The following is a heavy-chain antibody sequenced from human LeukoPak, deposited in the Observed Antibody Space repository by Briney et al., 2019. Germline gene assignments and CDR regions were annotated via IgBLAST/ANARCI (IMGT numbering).Heavy chain of an antibody. CDR2: IYPGDSDT. CDR3: ARQSSGITMVRGVISWFDP. CDR1: GYSFTNYW. D-gene: IGHD3-10*01. Sequence: GESLKVSCKVSGYSFTNYWVGWVRQMPGKSLEWMGVIYPGDSDTKYSPSFQGQVTISADKSITTAYLQWSSLKASDTAMYYCARQSSGITMVRGVISWFDPWGQGTLVTVSS. V-gene: IGHV5-51*01. J-gene: IGHJ5*02.